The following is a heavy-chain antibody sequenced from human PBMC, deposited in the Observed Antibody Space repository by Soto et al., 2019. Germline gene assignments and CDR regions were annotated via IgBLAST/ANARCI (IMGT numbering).Heavy chain of an antibody. Sequence: PSETLSLTCAVSGDSIIGIYHWAWLRPPPGRSLEWIASIFHTGTTYYTPSLKSRVTISVDTSKNQFSLKMTSVTAADTAVYYCVRHSRRYDILTGSSVGENWFDPWGQGTLVTVSS. CDR3: VRHSRRYDILTGSSVGENWFDP. V-gene: IGHV4-38-2*01. D-gene: IGHD3-9*01. CDR1: GDSIIGIYH. CDR2: IFHTGTT. J-gene: IGHJ5*02.